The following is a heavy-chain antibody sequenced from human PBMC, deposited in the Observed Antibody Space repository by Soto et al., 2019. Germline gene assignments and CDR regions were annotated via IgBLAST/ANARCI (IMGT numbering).Heavy chain of an antibody. Sequence: LSLTFTVSVSSINSSGHYWGWIRQPPGKGLEWIGSMFYGVSTYYNPSLKSRVTVSVDTSKNQFSLNLRSVTAADTAVYYCARLPSRHLVDYWGQGTLVTVSS. CDR1: VSSINSSGHY. V-gene: IGHV4-39*01. CDR3: ARLPSRHLVDY. D-gene: IGHD3-3*02. CDR2: MFYGVST. J-gene: IGHJ4*02.